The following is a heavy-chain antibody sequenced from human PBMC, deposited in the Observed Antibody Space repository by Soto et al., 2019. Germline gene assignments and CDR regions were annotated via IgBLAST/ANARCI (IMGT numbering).Heavy chain of an antibody. D-gene: IGHD2-15*01. Sequence: EVQLVESGGGLVQPGGSLRLSCAASGFTFSSYWMHWVRQTPGKGLVWVSRINSDGSSTNYADSVKGRFTISRDNAKNXXDLQMNSLRAEDTAVYHCARVPDCSGGRCDSWFDPWGQGTLVTVSS. CDR3: ARVPDCSGGRCDSWFDP. CDR2: INSDGSST. V-gene: IGHV3-74*01. CDR1: GFTFSSYW. J-gene: IGHJ5*02.